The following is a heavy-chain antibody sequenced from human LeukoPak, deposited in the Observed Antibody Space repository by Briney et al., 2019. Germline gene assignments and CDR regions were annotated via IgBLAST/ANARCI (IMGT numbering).Heavy chain of an antibody. CDR3: ATGERMVRGDGVDY. Sequence: GGSLRLSCAASGFTVRNNYMSWVRQAPGKGLEWVSVIYSGGSTYYADSVKGRFTISRDNSKNTLYLQMNSLRAEDTAVYFCATGERMVRGDGVDYSGQGTLVTVSS. CDR1: GFTVRNNY. J-gene: IGHJ4*02. V-gene: IGHV3-66*01. CDR2: IYSGGST. D-gene: IGHD3-10*01.